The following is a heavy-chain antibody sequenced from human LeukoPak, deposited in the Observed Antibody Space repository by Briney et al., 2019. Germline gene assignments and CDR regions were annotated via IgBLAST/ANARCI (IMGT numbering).Heavy chain of an antibody. D-gene: IGHD2-8*02. CDR1: GGSISSGGYY. J-gene: IGHJ6*02. CDR3: ARYCTVLSCGMDV. Sequence: SQTLSLTCTVSGGSISSGGYYWGWIRQHPGKGLEFIGYIYYSGTTYYSPSLQSRVTISVDTSKNQLSLDLRSVTAADTAVYYCARYCTVLSCGMDVWGQGTTVTVSS. CDR2: IYYSGTT. V-gene: IGHV4-31*03.